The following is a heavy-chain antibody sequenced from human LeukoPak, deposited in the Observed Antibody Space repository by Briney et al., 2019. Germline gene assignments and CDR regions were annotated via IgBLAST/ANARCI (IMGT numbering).Heavy chain of an antibody. V-gene: IGHV1-18*01. D-gene: IGHD4-17*01. CDR3: ARDLSVTTVSSPGRSTRRGYLFDY. CDR2: ISAYNGNT. CDR1: GYTFTSYG. Sequence: GASVKVSCKASGYTFTSYGISWVRQAPGQGLEWMGWISAYNGNTNYAQKLQGRVTMTTDTPTSTAYMELRSLRPDDTAVYYCARDLSVTTVSSPGRSTRRGYLFDYWGQGTLVTVSS. J-gene: IGHJ4*02.